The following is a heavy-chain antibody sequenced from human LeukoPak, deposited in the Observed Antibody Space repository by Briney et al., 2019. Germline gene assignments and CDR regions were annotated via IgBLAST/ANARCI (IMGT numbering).Heavy chain of an antibody. Sequence: ASVKVSCKASGYTFTFYDIHWVRQAAGQGLEWMGWMNPHSDNTGYAQKFLGRITLTRNTSTSVAYMELTSLRSEDTAVYYCARGRRDVFDIWGQGTTVTVS. CDR1: GYTFTFYD. CDR3: ARGRRDVFDI. V-gene: IGHV1-8*03. J-gene: IGHJ3*02. CDR2: MNPHSDNT.